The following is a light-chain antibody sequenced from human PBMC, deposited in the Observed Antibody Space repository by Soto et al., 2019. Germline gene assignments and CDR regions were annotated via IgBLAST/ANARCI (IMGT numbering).Light chain of an antibody. V-gene: IGKV3-11*01. CDR1: HSVTTY. CDR2: HAS. CDR3: QQRSNWPPT. Sequence: IVLTQSPATLSLSPGDRATLSCRASHSVTTYLGWYQQKPGQAPRLLIYHASQRATGIPARFSGSGSGTDFTLTISSLEPEDSAIYFCQQRSNWPPTFGGGTRVEI. J-gene: IGKJ4*01.